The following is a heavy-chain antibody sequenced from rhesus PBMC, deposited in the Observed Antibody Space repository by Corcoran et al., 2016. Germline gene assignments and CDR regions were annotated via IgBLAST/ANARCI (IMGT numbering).Heavy chain of an antibody. CDR1: GASISSNW. D-gene: IGHD3-28*01. CDR2: INGNRGNT. Sequence: QVQLQESGPGLVKPSETLSLTCTVSGASISSNWWIWIRQPPGRGPEWIGEINGNRGNTNSHPSLKRRNTIAKDAAKNQLSLKRSSVTAADTAVYYCAREREYYDDSGYPFDYWGQGVLVTVSS. J-gene: IGHJ4*01. CDR3: AREREYYDDSGYPFDY. V-gene: IGHV4-80*01.